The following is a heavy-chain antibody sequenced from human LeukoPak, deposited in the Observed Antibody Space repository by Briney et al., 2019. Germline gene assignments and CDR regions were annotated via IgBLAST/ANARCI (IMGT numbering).Heavy chain of an antibody. J-gene: IGHJ5*01. CDR1: GGSISSYY. V-gene: IGHV4-59*01. CDR3: ARSGEDYYDSSGYHALYS. D-gene: IGHD3-22*01. CDR2: IYYSGST. Sequence: SETLSLTCTVSGGSISSYYWSWIRQPPGKGLEWIGYIYYSGSTNYNPSLKSRVTISVDTSKNQFSLKLSSVTAADTAVYYCARSGEDYYDSSGYHALYSRGHGTLVTVSS.